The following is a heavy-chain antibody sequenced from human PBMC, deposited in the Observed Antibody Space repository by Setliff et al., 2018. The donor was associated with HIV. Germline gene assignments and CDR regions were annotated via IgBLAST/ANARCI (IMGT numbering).Heavy chain of an antibody. J-gene: IGHJ6*02. D-gene: IGHD6-19*01. CDR3: ARSYRLAVAGTIQSSYSGMDF. CDR2: IHPRDSDT. V-gene: IGHV5-51*01. Sequence: GEYLKISCKGSGTSFTNYWFGWVRQLPGKGLEWMGIIHPRDSDTRYSPSFQGQVTISADKSISTAYLQWPRLKASGTAMYYCARSYRLAVAGTIQSSYSGMDFWGQGTTVTVSS. CDR1: GTSFTNYW.